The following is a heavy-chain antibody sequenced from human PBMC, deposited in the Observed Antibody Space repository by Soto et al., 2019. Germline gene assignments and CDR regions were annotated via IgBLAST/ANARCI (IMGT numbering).Heavy chain of an antibody. J-gene: IGHJ4*02. CDR3: VKGHLALDN. V-gene: IGHV3-72*01. CDR2: VRNKANSYTT. Sequence: EVKLVESGGGLVQPGGSLRLSCTASGFTFSDSYMDWVRQAPGKGLDWVGRVRNKANSYTTEYAASVKGRFTVSRDDSKNSLYLQMNSLKTEDTAVYYCVKGHLALDNWGPGTLVTVSS. CDR1: GFTFSDSY.